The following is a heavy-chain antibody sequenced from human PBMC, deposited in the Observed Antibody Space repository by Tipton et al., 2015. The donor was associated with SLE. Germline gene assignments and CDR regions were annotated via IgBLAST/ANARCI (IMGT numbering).Heavy chain of an antibody. CDR3: ARDTTSGYYGMDV. Sequence: GSLRLSCAASGFTVISSYMNWVRQAPGKGLEWVSVIYSGGSTYYADSVKGRFTISRDHSKNTLYLQMNSLGAEDTAVYYCARDTTSGYYGMDVWGQGTTVTVSS. D-gene: IGHD3-10*01. V-gene: IGHV3-53*05. CDR1: GFTVISSY. CDR2: IYSGGST. J-gene: IGHJ6*02.